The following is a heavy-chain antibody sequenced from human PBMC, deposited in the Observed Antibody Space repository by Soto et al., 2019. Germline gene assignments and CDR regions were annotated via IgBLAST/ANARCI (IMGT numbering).Heavy chain of an antibody. CDR1: GYSFTSYW. Sequence: PGESLKISCKGSGYSFTSYWIGWVRQMPGKGLEWMGIIYPGDSDTRYSPSFQGQVTISADKSISTAYLQWSSLKASDTAMYYCARGKIAVAGTCYFDDWGQGTLVTVSS. J-gene: IGHJ4*02. CDR2: IYPGDSDT. V-gene: IGHV5-51*01. D-gene: IGHD6-19*01. CDR3: ARGKIAVAGTCYFDD.